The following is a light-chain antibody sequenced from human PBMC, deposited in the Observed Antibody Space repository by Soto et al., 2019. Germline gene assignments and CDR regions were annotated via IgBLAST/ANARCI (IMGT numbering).Light chain of an antibody. CDR3: QQYYKRPFS. CDR1: QSVSSSY. V-gene: IGKV3-20*01. J-gene: IGKJ3*01. CDR2: GAS. Sequence: ELVLTQSPGTLSLSPGERATLSCRASQSVSSSYLAWYQQKPGQAPRLLIYGASSRATGIPDRFSGSGSGTEFTLTISSLQSEDFAVYYCQQYYKRPFSFGPGTKVDIK.